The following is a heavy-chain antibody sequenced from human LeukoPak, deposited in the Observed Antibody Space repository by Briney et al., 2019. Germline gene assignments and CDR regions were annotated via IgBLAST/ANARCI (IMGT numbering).Heavy chain of an antibody. Sequence: GGSLRLSCAASGFTFGNYWMKWVRQAPGKGLVWVSRLNTDGSVATYADSVKGQFTISRDNAKNTLYLQMNSLRVDDTAVYYCARELDASQIVDYWGKGTLVTVSS. CDR1: GFTFGNYW. CDR2: LNTDGSVA. V-gene: IGHV3-74*01. CDR3: ARELDASQIVDY. J-gene: IGHJ4*02. D-gene: IGHD5-24*01.